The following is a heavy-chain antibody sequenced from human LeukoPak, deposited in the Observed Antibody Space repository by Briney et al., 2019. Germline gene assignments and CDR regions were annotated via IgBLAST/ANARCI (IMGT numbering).Heavy chain of an antibody. CDR1: GGSISSGGYY. CDR2: IYYSGST. CDR3: ARGTVGPTTVVTPGGHLFDY. J-gene: IGHJ4*02. V-gene: IGHV4-31*03. Sequence: PSETLSLTCTVSGGSISSGGYYWSWIRQHPGKGLEWIGYIYYSGSTYYNPSLKSRVTISVDTSKNQFSLKLSSVTAADTAVYYCARGTVGPTTVVTPGGHLFDYWGQGTLVTVSS. D-gene: IGHD4-23*01.